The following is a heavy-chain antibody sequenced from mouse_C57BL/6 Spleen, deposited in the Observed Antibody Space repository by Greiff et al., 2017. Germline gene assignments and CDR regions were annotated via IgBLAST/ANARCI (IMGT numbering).Heavy chain of an antibody. CDR1: GFTFSSYA. Sequence: EVQGVESGGGLVKPGGSLKLSCAASGFTFSSYAMSWVRQTPEKRLEWVATISDGGSYTYYPDNVKGRFTISRDNAKNNLYLQMSHLKSEDTAMYYCARDIPYYGSSYVWYFDVWGTGTTVTVSS. D-gene: IGHD1-1*01. J-gene: IGHJ1*03. CDR3: ARDIPYYGSSYVWYFDV. CDR2: ISDGGSYT. V-gene: IGHV5-4*01.